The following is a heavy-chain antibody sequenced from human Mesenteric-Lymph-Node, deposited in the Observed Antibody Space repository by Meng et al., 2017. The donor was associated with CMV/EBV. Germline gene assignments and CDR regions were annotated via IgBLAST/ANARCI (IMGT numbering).Heavy chain of an antibody. CDR1: GFTVSSNY. CDR2: IYSGGST. CDR3: ARGGYDSSGYYLVY. V-gene: IGHV3-53*01. D-gene: IGHD3-22*01. J-gene: IGHJ4*02. Sequence: GESLKISCAASGFTVSSNYMTWVRQAPGKGPEWVSVIYSGGSTYYADSVKGRFTISRDNSKNTLYLQMNTLRAEDTAVYYCARGGYDSSGYYLVYWGQGTLVTVSS.